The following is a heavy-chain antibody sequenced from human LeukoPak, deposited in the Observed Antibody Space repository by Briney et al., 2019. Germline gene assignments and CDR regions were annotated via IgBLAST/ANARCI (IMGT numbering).Heavy chain of an antibody. CDR2: INHSGST. Sequence: SETLSLTCAVYGGSFSGYYWSWIRQPPGKGLEWIGEINHSGSTNYNPSLKSRVTISVDTSKNQFSLKLSSVTAADTAVYYCAREGDDIVVVKGFDPWGQGTLVTVSS. J-gene: IGHJ5*02. CDR1: GGSFSGYY. CDR3: AREGDDIVVVKGFDP. V-gene: IGHV4-34*01. D-gene: IGHD2-2*01.